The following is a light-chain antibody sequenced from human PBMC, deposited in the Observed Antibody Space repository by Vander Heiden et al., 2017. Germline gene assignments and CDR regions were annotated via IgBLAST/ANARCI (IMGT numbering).Light chain of an antibody. CDR2: GAS. J-gene: IGKJ2*01. CDR3: QQYGSSVT. V-gene: IGKV3-20*01. CDR1: QSVSSSY. Sequence: DIALTQSPGTLSLSPGERATLSCRASQSVSSSYLAWYQQKPGQPPRLLIYGASSRATGIPDRFSGSGSGTDFTLTISRLEPEDFAVYYCQQYGSSVTFGQGTKLEIK.